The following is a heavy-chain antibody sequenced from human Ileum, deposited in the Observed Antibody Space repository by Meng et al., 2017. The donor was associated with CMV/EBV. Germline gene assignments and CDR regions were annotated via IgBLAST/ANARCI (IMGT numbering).Heavy chain of an antibody. V-gene: IGHV3-73*01. Sequence: AESLSLSCAVSGFNLSDSGVHCVRQASGGGLEWVGRIRSKYNNYAAAYAASVRGRLAVSRDDSKNTAYLQMNSLKIEDTAVYYCARLEETTMVIQAVDVWGQGTMVTVSS. D-gene: IGHD5-18*01. CDR1: GFNLSDSG. CDR2: IRSKYNNYAA. J-gene: IGHJ3*01. CDR3: ARLEETTMVIQAVDV.